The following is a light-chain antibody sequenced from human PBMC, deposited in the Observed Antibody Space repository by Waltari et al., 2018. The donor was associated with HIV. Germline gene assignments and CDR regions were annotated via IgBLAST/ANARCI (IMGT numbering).Light chain of an antibody. J-gene: IGLJ1*01. Sequence: QSVLTQPPSASGTPGQRVTISCSGTTSHVGRNFVSWYQQPPGTAPKLLIYRDNRRPSGVPDRFSGSKSGASASLAISGLRSEDEGDYYCATWDGSLGGAYVFGAGTKVSVL. CDR2: RDN. CDR1: TSHVGRNF. V-gene: IGLV1-47*01. CDR3: ATWDGSLGGAYV.